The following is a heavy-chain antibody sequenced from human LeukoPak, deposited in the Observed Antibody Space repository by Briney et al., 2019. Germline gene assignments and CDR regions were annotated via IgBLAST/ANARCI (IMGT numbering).Heavy chain of an antibody. CDR1: GYTFTGYY. D-gene: IGHD5-18*01. CDR2: INPNSGGT. CDR3: AREAKKGRGYSYGPSDDAFDI. Sequence: ASVKVSCKASGYTFTGYYMHWVRQAPGQGLEWMGWINPNSGGTNYAQKSQGRVTMTRDTSISTAYMELSRLRSDDTAVYYCAREAKKGRGYSYGPSDDAFDIWGQGTMVTVSS. V-gene: IGHV1-2*02. J-gene: IGHJ3*02.